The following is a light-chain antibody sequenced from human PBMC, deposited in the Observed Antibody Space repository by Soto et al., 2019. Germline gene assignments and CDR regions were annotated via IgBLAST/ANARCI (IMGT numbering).Light chain of an antibody. V-gene: IGKV3-20*01. CDR1: QSVSSTY. CDR2: GAS. Sequence: EIVLTQSPATLSFSPGERSTLSCRASQSVSSTYLAWYQQKPGQAPRLLIYGASSRATGIPDRFSGSGSGTDFTLTISRLEPEDFAVYYCQQYGSSQTFGQGTKVDIK. J-gene: IGKJ1*01. CDR3: QQYGSSQT.